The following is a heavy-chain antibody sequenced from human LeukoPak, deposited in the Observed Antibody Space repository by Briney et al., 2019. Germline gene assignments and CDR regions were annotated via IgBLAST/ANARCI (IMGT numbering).Heavy chain of an antibody. CDR3: ASLTMVVTPPDY. J-gene: IGHJ4*02. Sequence: PETPSDPRNVSGGSLCSSMYYRGWTRPPPGPGLELIGSIYYSRSTYYNPSLKSRVTISVDTSKNQFSLKLSSVTAADTAVYYCASLTMVVTPPDYWGQGTLVTVSS. CDR2: IYYSRST. D-gene: IGHD4-23*01. V-gene: IGHV4-39*01. CDR1: GGSLCSSMYY.